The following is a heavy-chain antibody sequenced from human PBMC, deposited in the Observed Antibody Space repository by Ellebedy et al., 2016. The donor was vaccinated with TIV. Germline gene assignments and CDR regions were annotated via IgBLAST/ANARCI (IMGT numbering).Heavy chain of an antibody. Sequence: GESLKISXAASGFTFSSYAMSWVRQAPGKGLEWVSAISGSGGSTYYADSVKGRFTISRDNSKNTLYLQMNSLRAEDTAVYYCARALLIDYWGQGTLVTVSS. CDR1: GFTFSSYA. J-gene: IGHJ4*02. CDR3: ARALLIDY. CDR2: ISGSGGST. V-gene: IGHV3-23*01.